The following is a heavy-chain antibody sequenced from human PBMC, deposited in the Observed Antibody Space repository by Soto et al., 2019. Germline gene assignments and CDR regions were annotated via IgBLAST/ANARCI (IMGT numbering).Heavy chain of an antibody. J-gene: IGHJ4*02. CDR3: VKEGYMRSDWYGQFDC. Sequence: ASVKVSCKASGYTFFTYDISWVRQAPGQGLEWMGWISTYSGDTKYAQKFQGRVTMTTDTSTTTAYLELRSLRPEDTALYYCVKEGYMRSDWYGQFDCWGQGTLVTVSS. V-gene: IGHV1-18*01. CDR2: ISTYSGDT. CDR1: GYTFFTYD. D-gene: IGHD6-19*01.